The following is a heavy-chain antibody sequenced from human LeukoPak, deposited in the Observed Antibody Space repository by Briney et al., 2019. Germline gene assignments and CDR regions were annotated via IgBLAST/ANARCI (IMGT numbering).Heavy chain of an antibody. V-gene: IGHV3-23*01. CDR2: LSGSADRT. CDR3: AKGSHYGDLLFEY. J-gene: IGHJ4*02. Sequence: GGSLRLSCAASGFTFSNYAMSCVRQAPEKGLEWVSALSGSADRTYYADSVKGRFTISRDNSKNTVYLQMNSLRAEDTAVYYCAKGSHYGDLLFEYWGQGTLVTVSS. D-gene: IGHD4-17*01. CDR1: GFTFSNYA.